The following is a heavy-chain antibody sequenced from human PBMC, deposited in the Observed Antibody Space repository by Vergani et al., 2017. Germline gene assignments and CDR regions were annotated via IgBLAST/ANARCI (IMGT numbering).Heavy chain of an antibody. D-gene: IGHD3-10*01. Sequence: QVQLVQSGAEVKKPGSSVKVSCKASGGTFSSYPISWVRQAPGQGLEWMGRIIPIRGIATYAQKFQGRVTITADKSTSTAYMELSSLRSEDTAVYYCARDPSAAGFDAFDIWGQGTMVTVSS. CDR2: IIPIRGIA. CDR1: GGTFSSYP. J-gene: IGHJ3*02. V-gene: IGHV1-69*04. CDR3: ARDPSAAGFDAFDI.